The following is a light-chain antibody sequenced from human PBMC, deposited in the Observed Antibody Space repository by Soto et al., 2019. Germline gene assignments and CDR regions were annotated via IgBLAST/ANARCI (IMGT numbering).Light chain of an antibody. CDR2: GDN. CDR3: GSWDSSLSAYV. Sequence: QSVLTQPPSASGTPGQRVTISCSGSSSNIGSNTVNWYQQLPGTAPKLLIYGDNKRPSGIPDRFSGSKSGTSATLGITGFQTGDEADYYCGSWDSSLSAYVFGTGTKVTVL. V-gene: IGLV1-51*01. CDR1: SSNIGSNT. J-gene: IGLJ1*01.